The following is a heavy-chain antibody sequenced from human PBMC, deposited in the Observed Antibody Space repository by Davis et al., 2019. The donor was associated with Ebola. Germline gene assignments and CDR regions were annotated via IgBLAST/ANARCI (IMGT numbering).Heavy chain of an antibody. J-gene: IGHJ6*04. CDR3: ARGRPSTVTTDYYGMDA. D-gene: IGHD4-17*01. CDR2: IYYSGNA. CDR1: GGSISSGDYY. V-gene: IGHV4-30-4*01. Sequence: MPSETLSLTCTVSGGSISSGDYYWSWIRQPPGKGLEWIGYIYYSGNAYYNPSLKRRVSISVDTSKNQFSLKVSSVTAADTAMYYCARGRPSTVTTDYYGMDAWGKGTTVTVSS.